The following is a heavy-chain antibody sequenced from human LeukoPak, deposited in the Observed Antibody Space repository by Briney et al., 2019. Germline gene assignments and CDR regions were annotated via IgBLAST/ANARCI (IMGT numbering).Heavy chain of an antibody. CDR3: AREPYYDTNWFDP. Sequence: ASVKVSCKASGYTFTGYYMHWVRQAPGQGLEWMGRINPNSGGTNYAQKFQGRVTMTRETSISTAYMELSRLRSDDTAVYYCAREPYYDTNWFDPWGQGTLVTVSS. V-gene: IGHV1-2*06. J-gene: IGHJ5*02. D-gene: IGHD3-3*01. CDR2: INPNSGGT. CDR1: GYTFTGYY.